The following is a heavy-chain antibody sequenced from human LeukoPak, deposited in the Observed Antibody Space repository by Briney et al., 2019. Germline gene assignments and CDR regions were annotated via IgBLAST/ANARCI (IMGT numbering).Heavy chain of an antibody. Sequence: GGSLRLSCAASGFTFTDFYMNWVRQAPGKGLEWVSWISPTSSYMYYADSVKGRFTISRDNSKNTLYLQMNSLRAEDTAVYYCAKAYDFWSGPTDYWGQGTLVTVSS. V-gene: IGHV3-21*01. J-gene: IGHJ4*02. CDR3: AKAYDFWSGPTDY. D-gene: IGHD3-3*01. CDR1: GFTFTDFY. CDR2: ISPTSSYM.